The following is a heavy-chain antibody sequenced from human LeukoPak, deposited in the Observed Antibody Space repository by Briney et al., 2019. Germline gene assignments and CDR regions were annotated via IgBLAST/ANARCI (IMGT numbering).Heavy chain of an antibody. D-gene: IGHD6-19*01. J-gene: IGHJ4*02. V-gene: IGHV3-21*06. CDR3: ARGSRVGSSAWFYFDY. Sequence: GGSLRLSCAASGFTFSTSSMNWVRQAPGKGLEWVLSIATSSDYIYYAGTLKGRFTISRDNAKNSLYLHMNSLRPDDTAVYYCARGSRVGSSAWFYFDYWGQGTLVTVSS. CDR1: GFTFSTSS. CDR2: IATSSDYI.